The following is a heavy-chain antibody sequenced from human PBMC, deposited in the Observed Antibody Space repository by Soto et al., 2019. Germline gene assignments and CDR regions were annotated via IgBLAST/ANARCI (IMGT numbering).Heavy chain of an antibody. CDR3: AALVATKTNYFDY. J-gene: IGHJ4*02. CDR1: GYTFTSYA. CDR2: INAGNGNT. V-gene: IGHV1-3*01. Sequence: ASVKVSCKASGYTFTSYAMHWVRQAPGQRLEWMGWINAGNGNTKYSQKFQGRVTITRDTSASTAYMELSSLRSEDTAVYYCAALVATKTNYFDYWGQGTLVTVSS. D-gene: IGHD5-12*01.